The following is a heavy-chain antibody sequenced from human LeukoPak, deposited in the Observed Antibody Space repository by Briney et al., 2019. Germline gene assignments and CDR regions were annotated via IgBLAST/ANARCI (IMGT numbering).Heavy chain of an antibody. CDR2: IYPGDSDT. D-gene: IGHD3-22*01. J-gene: IGHJ3*02. CDR3: ATYYDSSSYFNAFEI. V-gene: IGHV5-51*01. CDR1: GYSFSNYW. Sequence: GESLKISCNGSGYSFSNYWIGWVRQMPGKGLECMGIIYPGDSDTRYSPSLQGHVTISVDRYLRVAYLQWSSLKASDSGIYYCATYYDSSSYFNAFEIWGQGTMVTVSS.